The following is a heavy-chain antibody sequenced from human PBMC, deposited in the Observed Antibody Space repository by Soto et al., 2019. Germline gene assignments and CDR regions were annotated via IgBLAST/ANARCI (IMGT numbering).Heavy chain of an antibody. J-gene: IGHJ6*02. V-gene: IGHV3-30*18. CDR1: GFTFSSYG. CDR3: AKEGGSYGGYYYYYGMDV. D-gene: IGHD1-26*01. CDR2: ICYDGSNK. Sequence: GGSLRLSCAASGFTFSSYGMHWVRQAPGKGLEWVAVICYDGSNKYYADSVKGRFTISRDNSKNTLYLQMNSLRAEDTAVYYCAKEGGSYGGYYYYYGMDVWGQGTTVTVSS.